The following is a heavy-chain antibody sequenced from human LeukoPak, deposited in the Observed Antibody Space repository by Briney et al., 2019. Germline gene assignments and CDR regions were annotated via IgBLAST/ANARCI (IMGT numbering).Heavy chain of an antibody. V-gene: IGHV3-21*01. J-gene: IGHJ4*02. Sequence: GGSLRLSCAASGLTFSSYSMNWVRQAPGKGLEWVSSISSSSSYIYYADSVKGRFTISRDNAKNSLYLQMNSLRAEDTAVYYCARVGGWYYGSGSNRPFDYWGQGTLVTVSS. CDR3: ARVGGWYYGSGSNRPFDY. CDR2: ISSSSSYI. CDR1: GLTFSSYS. D-gene: IGHD3-10*01.